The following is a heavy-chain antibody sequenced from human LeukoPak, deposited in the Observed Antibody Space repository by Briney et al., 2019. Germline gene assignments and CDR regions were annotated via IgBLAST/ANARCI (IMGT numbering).Heavy chain of an antibody. V-gene: IGHV1-2*06. CDR1: GYTFTGYY. D-gene: IGHD6-19*01. CDR3: ASRWSIAVAGTGEDFDY. Sequence: ASVKVSCRASGYTFTGYYMHWVRQAPGQGLEWMGRINPNSGGTNYAQKFQGRVTMTRDTSISTAYLELSRLTSDDTAVYYCASRWSIAVAGTGEDFDYWGQGTLVTVSS. CDR2: INPNSGGT. J-gene: IGHJ4*02.